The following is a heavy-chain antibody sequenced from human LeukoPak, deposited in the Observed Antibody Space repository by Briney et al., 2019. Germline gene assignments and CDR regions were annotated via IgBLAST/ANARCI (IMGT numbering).Heavy chain of an antibody. CDR3: AKSIGGVVVVAADY. D-gene: IGHD2-15*01. CDR1: GFIFSTYA. Sequence: GGSLRLSCAASGFIFSTYAMTWVRQAPGKGLEWVSVISGSGGTTYYADSVKGRFTLSRDNSKNTVFLQMNSLRAEDTAVYYCAKSIGGVVVVAADYWGQGTLVTVSS. CDR2: ISGSGGTT. V-gene: IGHV3-23*01. J-gene: IGHJ4*02.